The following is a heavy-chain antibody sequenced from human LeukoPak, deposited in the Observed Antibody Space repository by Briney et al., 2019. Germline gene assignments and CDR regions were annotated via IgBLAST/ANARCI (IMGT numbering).Heavy chain of an antibody. V-gene: IGHV4-61*01. D-gene: IGHD3-22*01. J-gene: IGHJ4*02. CDR3: ARGIDTAMVTWEKDYYGSSGYHYFDY. CDR1: GASVSSASY. Sequence: PSETLSLTCTVSGASVSSASYWTWIRQPPGKGVEWIAHIYNGVNTNYNPSLKSRVTISVDTSKNQFSLKLSSVTAADTAVYYCARGIDTAMVTWEKDYYGSSGYHYFDYWGQGTLVTVSS. CDR2: IYNGVNT.